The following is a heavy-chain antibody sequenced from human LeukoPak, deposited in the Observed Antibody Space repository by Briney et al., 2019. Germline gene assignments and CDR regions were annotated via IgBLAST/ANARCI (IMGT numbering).Heavy chain of an antibody. J-gene: IGHJ5*02. CDR3: ATEVRGVIINP. Sequence: GGALRLSCAASGFTFSSYAMSWVRQAPGKGLEWVSAISGSGGSTYYADSVKGRFTISRDISKNTLYLQMNSLRAEDTAVYYCATEVRGVIINPWGQGTLVTVSS. D-gene: IGHD3-10*01. V-gene: IGHV3-23*01. CDR1: GFTFSSYA. CDR2: ISGSGGST.